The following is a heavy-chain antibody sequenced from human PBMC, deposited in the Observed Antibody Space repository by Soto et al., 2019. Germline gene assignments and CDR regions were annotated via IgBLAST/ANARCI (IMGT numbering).Heavy chain of an antibody. J-gene: IGHJ4*02. Sequence: PSETLSLTCTVSGGSISSGGYYWSWIRQHPGKGLEWIGYIYYSGSTYYNPSLKSRVTISVDTSKNQFSLKLSSVTAADTAVYYCARPRPNFGAVDFWGQGALVTVSS. CDR3: ARPRPNFGAVDF. CDR2: IYYSGST. D-gene: IGHD3-10*01. CDR1: GGSISSGGYY. V-gene: IGHV4-31*03.